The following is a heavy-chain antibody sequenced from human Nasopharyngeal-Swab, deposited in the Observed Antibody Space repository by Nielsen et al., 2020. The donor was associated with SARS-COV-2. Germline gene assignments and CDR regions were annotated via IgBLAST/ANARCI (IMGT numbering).Heavy chain of an antibody. Sequence: SETLSLTCKVSGGSISGYYWTWIRQPPGKGLEWIGYIYYSGSTSYNPSLKSRVTISLDTPKNQFFLKLSSVTAADTAVYYCARGHPYYFDSSGYYYYVDYWGRGTLVTVSS. D-gene: IGHD3-22*01. J-gene: IGHJ4*02. CDR1: GGSISGYY. CDR2: IYYSGST. CDR3: ARGHPYYFDSSGYYYYVDY. V-gene: IGHV4-59*01.